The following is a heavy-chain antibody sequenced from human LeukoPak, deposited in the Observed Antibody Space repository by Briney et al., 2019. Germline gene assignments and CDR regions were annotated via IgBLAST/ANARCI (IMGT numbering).Heavy chain of an antibody. CDR2: IYYSGRS. D-gene: IGHD6-19*01. Sequence: SETLSLTCTVSGGSISGYYWSWIRQPPGKGLEWIGYIYYSGRSNYSPSLKSRVTMSVGTSKNQFSLKLSSVTAADTAVYYCGRHVVAGTHDAFDIWGQGTMVTVSS. CDR3: GRHVVAGTHDAFDI. J-gene: IGHJ3*02. V-gene: IGHV4-59*08. CDR1: GGSISGYY.